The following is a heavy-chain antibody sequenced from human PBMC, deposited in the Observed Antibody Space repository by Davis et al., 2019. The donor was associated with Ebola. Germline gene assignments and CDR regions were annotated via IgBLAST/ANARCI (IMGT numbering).Heavy chain of an antibody. V-gene: IGHV1-46*01. Sequence: ASAMVFCNASAYTFISHYMHWSRQAPGHGLEWLVRINPSGGSTSYAQKFQGRVTMTRDTSTSTVYMELSSLRSEDTAIYYCAKDRYSNYAGGMDVWGQGTTVTVSS. J-gene: IGHJ6*02. D-gene: IGHD4-11*01. CDR1: AYTFISHY. CDR2: INPSGGST. CDR3: AKDRYSNYAGGMDV.